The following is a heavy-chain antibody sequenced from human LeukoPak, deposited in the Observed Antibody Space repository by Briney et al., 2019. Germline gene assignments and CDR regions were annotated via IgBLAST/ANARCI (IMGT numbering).Heavy chain of an antibody. CDR3: AREAPDYYDSSGYRDY. CDR2: IYYSGST. V-gene: IGHV4-31*11. J-gene: IGHJ4*02. Sequence: SETLSLTCAVSGGSISSGGYSWSWIRQHPGKGLEWIGYIYYSGSTYYNPSLKSRVTISVDTSKNQFSLKLSSVTAADTAVYYCAREAPDYYDSSGYRDYWGQGTLVTVSS. CDR1: GGSISSGGYS. D-gene: IGHD3-22*01.